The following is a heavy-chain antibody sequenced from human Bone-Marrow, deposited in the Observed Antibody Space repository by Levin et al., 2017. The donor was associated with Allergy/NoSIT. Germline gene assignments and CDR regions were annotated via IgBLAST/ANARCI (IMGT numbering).Heavy chain of an antibody. CDR1: GFSVSRNY. J-gene: IGHJ4*02. CDR2: IYSGGDT. V-gene: IGHV3-66*01. CDR3: ARTGVGTAAGTP. D-gene: IGHD6-13*01. Sequence: GESLKISCAASGFSVSRNYMSWVRQAPGKGLEWVSLIYSGGDTQYADSVKGRFTISRDNSRNTLYLQMNSLRGDDTAVYYCARTGVGTAAGTPWGQGTMVTVSS.